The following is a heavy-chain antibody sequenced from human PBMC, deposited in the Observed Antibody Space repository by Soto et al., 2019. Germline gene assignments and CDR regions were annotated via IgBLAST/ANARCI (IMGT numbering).Heavy chain of an antibody. J-gene: IGHJ4*02. CDR1: ADSLDSYY. V-gene: IGHV4-4*09. CDR3: ASLHGGIFFFDS. Sequence: QVQLQESGPGLVKPSETLSLTGTVSADSLDSYYWSWIRQPPGKGLEWIGYIYLSGSTNYNPSLGRRVTLSVDTSKEQFSLKLTSVSAAGTAVYYCASLHGGIFFFDSWSPGTLVSVSS. CDR2: IYLSGST. D-gene: IGHD2-21*01.